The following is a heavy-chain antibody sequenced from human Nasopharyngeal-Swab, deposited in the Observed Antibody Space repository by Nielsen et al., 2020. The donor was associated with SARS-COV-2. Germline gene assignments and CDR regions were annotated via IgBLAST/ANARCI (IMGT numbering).Heavy chain of an antibody. CDR1: GFTFSSYG. CDR2: ISYDGSNK. CDR3: ARRGDASFDY. V-gene: IGHV3-30*03. D-gene: IGHD2-21*02. J-gene: IGHJ4*02. Sequence: GESLKISCAASGFTFSSYGMHWVRQAPGKGLEWVAVISYDGSNKYYADSVKGRFTISRDNSKNTLYLQMNSLRAEDTAVYYCARRGDASFDYWGQGTLVTVSS.